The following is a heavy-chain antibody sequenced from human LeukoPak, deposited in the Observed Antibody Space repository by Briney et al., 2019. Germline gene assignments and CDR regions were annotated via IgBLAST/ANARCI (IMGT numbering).Heavy chain of an antibody. D-gene: IGHD2-2*01. CDR1: GGSFSGYY. CDR3: ARSRPYIVVVPAADMDV. Sequence: SETLSLTCAVYGGSFSGYYWSWIRQPPGKGLEWIGEINHSGSTNYNPSFKSRVTISVDTSKNQFSLKLSSVTAADTAVYYCARSRPYIVVVPAADMDVWGQGTTVTVSS. V-gene: IGHV4-34*01. CDR2: INHSGST. J-gene: IGHJ6*02.